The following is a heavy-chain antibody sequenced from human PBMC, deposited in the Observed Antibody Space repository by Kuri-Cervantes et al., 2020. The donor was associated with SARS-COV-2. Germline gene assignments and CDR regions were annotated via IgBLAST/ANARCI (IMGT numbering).Heavy chain of an antibody. CDR1: GFTFSDYY. CDR2: IKQDGSEK. D-gene: IGHD2-21*01. V-gene: IGHV3-7*01. Sequence: GESLKISCAASGFTFSDYYMSWVRQAPGKGLEWVANIKQDGSEKYYVDSVKGRFTISRDNAKNSLYLQMNSLRAEDTAVYYCARGRFRDYWGQGTLVTVSS. CDR3: ARGRFRDY. J-gene: IGHJ4*02.